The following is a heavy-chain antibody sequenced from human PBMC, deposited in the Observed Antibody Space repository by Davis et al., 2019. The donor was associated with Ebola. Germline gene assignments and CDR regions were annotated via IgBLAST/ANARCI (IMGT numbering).Heavy chain of an antibody. V-gene: IGHV3-7*01. CDR2: IKQGGDER. J-gene: IGHJ5*02. CDR3: VRVYSGSYDP. CDR1: GFTFSSYW. D-gene: IGHD1-26*01. Sequence: PGGSLRLSCAASGFTFSSYWMSWVRQAPGKGLEWVANIKQGGDERYYVDSVKGRFIISRDDAKNSLDRQMNSLRAEDTAVYYCVRVYSGSYDPWGQGTLVTVSS.